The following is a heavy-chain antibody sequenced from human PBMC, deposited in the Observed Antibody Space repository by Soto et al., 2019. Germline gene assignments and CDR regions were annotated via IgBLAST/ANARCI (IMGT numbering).Heavy chain of an antibody. V-gene: IGHV4-31*03. CDR2: VYESGYT. D-gene: IGHD5-18*01. CDR1: GASVSTGAYY. CDR3: VRALRHTAMVYPWFHP. Sequence: SETLSLTCTVSGASVSTGAYYWGWVRQRPGRDLEWIGYVYESGYTYYNMSLKSRLTISLDRSNNQFSLGLTSVTAADTAVYYCVRALRHTAMVYPWFHPWGQGTLVTVSS. J-gene: IGHJ5*02.